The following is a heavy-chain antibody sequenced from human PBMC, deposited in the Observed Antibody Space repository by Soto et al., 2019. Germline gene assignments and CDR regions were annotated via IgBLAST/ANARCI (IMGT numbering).Heavy chain of an antibody. D-gene: IGHD3-16*02. CDR1: GYSFTSYW. CDR2: IYPGDSDT. Sequence: ESLKISCKGSGYSFTSYWIGWVRQMPGKGLEWMGIIYPGDSDTRYSPSFQGQVTISADKSISTAYLQWSSLKASDTAMYYCARVQDYVWGSYRYTDYFDYWGQGTLVTVSS. J-gene: IGHJ4*02. V-gene: IGHV5-51*01. CDR3: ARVQDYVWGSYRYTDYFDY.